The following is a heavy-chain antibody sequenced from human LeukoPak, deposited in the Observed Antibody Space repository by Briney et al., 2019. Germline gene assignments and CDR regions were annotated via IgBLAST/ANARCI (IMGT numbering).Heavy chain of an antibody. CDR2: ISSGSSTI. CDR3: AREPPGNYDSSGYYYAYFDC. V-gene: IGHV3-48*02. J-gene: IGHJ4*02. CDR1: GFIFSDYN. D-gene: IGHD3-22*01. Sequence: PSGGSLRLSCEASGFIFSDYNMNWVRQAPGKGLEWVSYISSGSSTIYYADSVKGRFTISRDNAKSSLYLQMNSLADEDTAVYYCAREPPGNYDSSGYYYAYFDCWAQGTLVTVSS.